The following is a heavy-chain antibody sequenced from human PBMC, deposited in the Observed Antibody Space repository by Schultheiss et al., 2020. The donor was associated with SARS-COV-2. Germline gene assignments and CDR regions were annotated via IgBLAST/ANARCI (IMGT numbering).Heavy chain of an antibody. CDR2: ISSNGGST. Sequence: GESLKISCSASGFTFSSYAMHWVRQAPGKGLEYVSAISSNGGSTYYADSVKGRFTISRDNAKNTLYLQMNSLRAEDTAVYYCARGGARYCSSTSCYRWFDPWGQGTLVTVSS. J-gene: IGHJ5*02. V-gene: IGHV3-64*04. CDR1: GFTFSSYA. CDR3: ARGGARYCSSTSCYRWFDP. D-gene: IGHD2-2*01.